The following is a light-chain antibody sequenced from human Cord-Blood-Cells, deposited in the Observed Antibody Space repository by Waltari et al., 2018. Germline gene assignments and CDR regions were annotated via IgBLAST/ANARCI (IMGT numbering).Light chain of an antibody. CDR3: CSYAGSSTWV. J-gene: IGLJ3*02. V-gene: IGLV2-23*01. CDR2: EGS. Sequence: QSALTQPASVSGSPGQSIPISCTGTSRDLGMYHLFSWYQQHPGKAPKRMIYEGSKRPSGVSNRFSGSKSGNTASLTISGLQAEDEADYYCCSYAGSSTWVFGGGTKLTVL. CDR1: SRDLGMYHL.